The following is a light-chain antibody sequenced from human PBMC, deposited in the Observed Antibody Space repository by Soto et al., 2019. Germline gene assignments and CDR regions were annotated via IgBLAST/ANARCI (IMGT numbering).Light chain of an antibody. CDR2: GGS. V-gene: IGKV3-20*01. CDR1: QTVTSNY. J-gene: IGKJ2*01. CDR3: QQYGRSHRMHT. Sequence: ENVLTQSPGTLSLSPGESATLSCRASQTVTSNYLAWYQQKPGQAPRLLIYGGSTRAADVPDRFSGSGSGTDFTLTITAGEPEDFAVYYWQQYGRSHRMHTFGQGTKLGVK.